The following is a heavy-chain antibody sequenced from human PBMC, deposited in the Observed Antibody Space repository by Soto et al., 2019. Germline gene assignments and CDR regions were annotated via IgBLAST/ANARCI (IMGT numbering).Heavy chain of an antibody. Sequence: PRVSLRLSFSASGFTFSSYSMHWVRQAPGKGLEYVSAISSNGGSTYYADSVKGRFTVSRDNSKNTLYLQMSSLRAEDTAVYYFVTIIVVVPAAHGGLDPWGQGTLVTVSS. CDR1: GFTFSSYS. J-gene: IGHJ5*02. D-gene: IGHD2-2*01. CDR2: ISSNGGST. V-gene: IGHV3-64D*08. CDR3: VTIIVVVPAAHGGLDP.